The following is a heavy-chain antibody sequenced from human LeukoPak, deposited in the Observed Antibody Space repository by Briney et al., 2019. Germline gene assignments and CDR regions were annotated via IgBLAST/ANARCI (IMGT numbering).Heavy chain of an antibody. CDR3: ARENPGTIFGVVQYGIDV. CDR1: GFTFSSYE. J-gene: IGHJ6*02. Sequence: GGSLRLSCAASGFTFSSYEMNWVRQAPGKGLEWDSYISSSGRTIYYADSVKGRCTISRDNAKNSLYLQMNSLRAEDTAVYYCARENPGTIFGVVQYGIDVWGQGTTVTVSS. V-gene: IGHV3-48*03. D-gene: IGHD3-3*01. CDR2: ISSSGRTI.